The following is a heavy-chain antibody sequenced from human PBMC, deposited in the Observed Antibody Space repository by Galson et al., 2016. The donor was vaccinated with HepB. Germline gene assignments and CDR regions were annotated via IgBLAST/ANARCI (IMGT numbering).Heavy chain of an antibody. Sequence: TLSLTCTVSGDSIRRNDYYWTWIRQHPVKGLEWIATIYHFGGTYYNPSLQSRVTISVDTSKNQFYLRLTSLTAANTAVYFCARDEGYYGMDVWGQGTTVIVSS. CDR2: IYHFGGT. J-gene: IGHJ6*02. CDR3: ARDEGYYGMDV. V-gene: IGHV4-31*03. CDR1: GDSIRRNDYY.